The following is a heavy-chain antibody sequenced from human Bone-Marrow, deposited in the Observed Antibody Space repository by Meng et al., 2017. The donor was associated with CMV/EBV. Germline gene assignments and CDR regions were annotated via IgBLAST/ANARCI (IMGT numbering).Heavy chain of an antibody. Sequence: GGSLRLSCAASGFTFSSYSMNWVRQAPGRGLEWVSFIGPGGTPIYYADSVKGRFTISRDSAKNSLYLEMSSLGVEDTAVYYCAGDSPRPYGMEVWGQGTTVTVSS. J-gene: IGHJ6*02. V-gene: IGHV3-48*04. CDR1: GFTFSSYS. CDR2: IGPGGTPI. CDR3: AGDSPRPYGMEV.